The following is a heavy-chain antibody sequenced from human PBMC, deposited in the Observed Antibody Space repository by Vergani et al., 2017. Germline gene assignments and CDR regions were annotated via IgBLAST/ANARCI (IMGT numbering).Heavy chain of an antibody. V-gene: IGHV3-33*06. CDR3: AKANPRNSGYDYLYSYHARDV. CDR2: TWYDGNNK. D-gene: IGHD5-12*01. Sequence: QVQLVESGGGVVQPGRSLRLSCAASGFTFNQYGMHWVRQAPGKGLEWVAVTWYDGNNKQYADSVKGRFTISRDNSKSTMYLQMNSLSAGDTAVYYCAKANPRNSGYDYLYSYHARDVWGQGTTGTVAS. J-gene: IGHJ6*02. CDR1: GFTFNQYG.